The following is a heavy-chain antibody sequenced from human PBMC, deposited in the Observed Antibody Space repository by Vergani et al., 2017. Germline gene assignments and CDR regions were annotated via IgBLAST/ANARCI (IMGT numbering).Heavy chain of an antibody. J-gene: IGHJ6*02. CDR3: AREEGVVVVPAAMHYYYYGMDV. Sequence: QVQLVQSGAEVKKPGASVKVSCKASGYTFTSYGISWVRQAPGQGLEWMGWISAYNGNTNYAQKLQGRVTMTTDTSTSTAYMELRSLRSDDTAVYYCAREEGVVVVPAAMHYYYYGMDVWGQGTTVTVSS. V-gene: IGHV1-18*01. CDR1: GYTFTSYG. CDR2: ISAYNGNT. D-gene: IGHD2-2*01.